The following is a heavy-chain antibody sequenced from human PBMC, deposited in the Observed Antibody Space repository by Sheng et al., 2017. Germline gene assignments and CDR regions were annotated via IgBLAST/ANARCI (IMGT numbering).Heavy chain of an antibody. Sequence: QVQLVQSGAEVKKPGASVKVSCKASGYTFIDYGISWVRQAPGQGLEWVGWISTDSGNTNYAQRMQGRVTLTTDRSTSTAYMELRRLRSDDTAVYYCARDVQFHFDFWGQGTLVTVSS. CDR3: ARDVQFHFDF. CDR1: GYTFIDYG. J-gene: IGHJ4*02. D-gene: IGHD6-19*01. V-gene: IGHV1-18*01. CDR2: ISTDSGNT.